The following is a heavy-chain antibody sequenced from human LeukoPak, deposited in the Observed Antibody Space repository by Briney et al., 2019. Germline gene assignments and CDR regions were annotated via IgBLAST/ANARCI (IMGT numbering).Heavy chain of an antibody. V-gene: IGHV3-30-3*01. J-gene: IGHJ4*02. CDR3: ARTVKWLSPHFDY. CDR1: GFTFSPYA. D-gene: IGHD3-22*01. CDR2: ISYDGSNT. Sequence: GGSLRLSCAASGFTFSPYAMHWVRQAPGKGLEWVAVISYDGSNTYYADSVKGRFTISRDNSKNTLYLQMNSLRTEDTAVYYCARTVKWLSPHFDYWGQGTLVTVSS.